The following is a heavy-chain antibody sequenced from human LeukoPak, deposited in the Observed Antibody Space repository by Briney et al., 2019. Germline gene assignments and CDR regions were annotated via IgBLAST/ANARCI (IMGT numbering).Heavy chain of an antibody. CDR2: IREGGSET. D-gene: IGHD2-2*01. CDR1: GFTFSTYW. Sequence: GGSLRLSCAASGFTFSTYWMSWVRQAPGKGLEWVANIREGGSETSYVDSVKGRFTISRDNAKNSLYLQMSGLRAEDTAVYYCASYHYWGQGTLVTVSS. J-gene: IGHJ4*02. V-gene: IGHV3-7*02. CDR3: ASYHY.